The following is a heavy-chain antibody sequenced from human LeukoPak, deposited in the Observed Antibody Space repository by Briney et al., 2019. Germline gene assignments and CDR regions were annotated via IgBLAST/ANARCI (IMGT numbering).Heavy chain of an antibody. Sequence: GGSLRLSCAASGFTFSSYAMSWVRQAPGEGLEWVSAISGSGGSTYYADSVKGRFTISRDNSKNTLYLQMNSLRAEDTAVYYCARSTVTTPYYFDYWGQGTLVTVSS. D-gene: IGHD4-17*01. CDR2: ISGSGGST. CDR3: ARSTVTTPYYFDY. CDR1: GFTFSSYA. J-gene: IGHJ4*02. V-gene: IGHV3-23*01.